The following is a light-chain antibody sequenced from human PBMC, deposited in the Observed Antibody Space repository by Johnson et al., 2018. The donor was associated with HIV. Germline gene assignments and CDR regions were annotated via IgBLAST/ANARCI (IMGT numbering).Light chain of an antibody. CDR2: DNN. Sequence: QSVLTQPPSVSAAPGQKVTISCSGSSSNIGNNYVSWYQQLPGTAPKLLIYDNNKPPSGIPDRFSGSKSGTSATLGITGLQTGDEAVYYCGTWNSSLSTPYVVVTGTKVTFL. J-gene: IGLJ1*01. CDR1: SSNIGNNY. CDR3: GTWNSSLSTPYV. V-gene: IGLV1-51*01.